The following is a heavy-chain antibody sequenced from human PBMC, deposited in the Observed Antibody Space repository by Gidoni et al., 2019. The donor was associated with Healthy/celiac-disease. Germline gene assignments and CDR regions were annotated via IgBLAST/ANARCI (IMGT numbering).Heavy chain of an antibody. CDR1: GLTCSSYG. CDR3: AKEGVIYCGGDCYPSFFDY. J-gene: IGHJ4*02. V-gene: IGHV3-30*18. Sequence: QVQLVESGGGVVEPGRALRRTCGASGLTCSSYGMHWVRQAPGKGLEWVAVISYDGSNKYYAYSVKGRFTISRDNSKNTLYLQMNSLRAEDTAVYYCAKEGVIYCGGDCYPSFFDYWGQGTLVTVSS. D-gene: IGHD2-21*02. CDR2: ISYDGSNK.